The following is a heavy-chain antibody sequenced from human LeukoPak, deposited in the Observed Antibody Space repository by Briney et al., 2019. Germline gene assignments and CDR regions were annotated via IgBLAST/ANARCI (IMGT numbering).Heavy chain of an antibody. CDR2: IYYSGST. CDR3: AGGIGYATSPADH. V-gene: IGHV4-59*01. CDR1: GGSISSYY. J-gene: IGHJ5*02. D-gene: IGHD6-13*01. Sequence: SETLSLTCTVSGGSISSYYWSWLRQPPGKGLEWIGYIYYSGSTNYNPSLKSRVTISADTSKNQFSLKLSSVTAADTAVYYCAGGIGYATSPADHLGQGTLVIVSS.